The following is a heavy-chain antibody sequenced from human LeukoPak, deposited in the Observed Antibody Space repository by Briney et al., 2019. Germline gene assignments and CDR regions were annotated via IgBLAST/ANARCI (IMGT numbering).Heavy chain of an antibody. J-gene: IGHJ4*02. D-gene: IGHD4/OR15-4a*01. V-gene: IGHV1-2*02. Sequence: ASVTVSCTVSGYTFTGYYMHWVRQAPGQGLEWMGWINPNSGGTNYAQKFQGRVTMTRDTSISTAYMELSRLRSDDTAVYYCARETIPYYFDYWGQGTLVTVSS. CDR2: INPNSGGT. CDR3: ARETIPYYFDY. CDR1: GYTFTGYY.